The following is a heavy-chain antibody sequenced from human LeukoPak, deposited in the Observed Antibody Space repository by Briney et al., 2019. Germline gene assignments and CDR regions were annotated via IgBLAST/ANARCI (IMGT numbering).Heavy chain of an antibody. J-gene: IGHJ4*02. D-gene: IGHD6-19*01. CDR3: ARDRAVESSSGWYGEGY. V-gene: IGHV3-30*04. Sequence: GGSLRLSCAASGFTFSNYAMYWVRQAPGEGLEWVAGISYDGRIKYYADCVKGRFTVSRDNSKNTLFLQMNSLRAEDTAGYYCARDRAVESSSGWYGEGYWGQGSLVTVSS. CDR1: GFTFSNYA. CDR2: ISYDGRIK.